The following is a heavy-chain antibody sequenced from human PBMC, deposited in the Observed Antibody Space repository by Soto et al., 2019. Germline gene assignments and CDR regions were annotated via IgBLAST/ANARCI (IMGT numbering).Heavy chain of an antibody. Sequence: SETLSLTCAVYGGSLSGYYWSWIRQPPGKGLEWIGEINHSGSTNYNPSLKSRVTMSVDTSKNQFSLKLSSVTAADTSVYYCARGDFRAEAGTGASWGQGTLVTVSS. D-gene: IGHD6-19*01. V-gene: IGHV4-34*01. CDR2: INHSGST. J-gene: IGHJ5*02. CDR3: ARGDFRAEAGTGAS. CDR1: GGSLSGYY.